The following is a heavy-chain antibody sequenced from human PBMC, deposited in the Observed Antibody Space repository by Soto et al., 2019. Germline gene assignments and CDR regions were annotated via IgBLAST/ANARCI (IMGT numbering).Heavy chain of an antibody. V-gene: IGHV2-5*02. D-gene: IGHD3-22*01. Sequence: QITLKESGPPLVKPTQTLTLTCTFSGFSLSTSGVGVGWIRQPPGKALEWLALIYWDDDKRYSPSLKSRLTITKDTSKNQVVLTMTNMDPVDTATYYCAHIRANYYDSSGYPNSWGQGTLVTVSS. J-gene: IGHJ4*02. CDR2: IYWDDDK. CDR3: AHIRANYYDSSGYPNS. CDR1: GFSLSTSGVG.